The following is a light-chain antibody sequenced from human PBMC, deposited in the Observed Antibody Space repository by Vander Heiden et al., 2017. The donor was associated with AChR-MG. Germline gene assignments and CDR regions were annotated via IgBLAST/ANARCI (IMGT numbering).Light chain of an antibody. CDR1: VSNIGRNY. CDR3: AAWDNDLSAVV. Sequence: QSVLTQPPSASGTPGQTVTIPCFGSVSNIGRNYVYWYQQFPGMAPKFLIYRNNQRPSGVPDRFSASKSDTSASLAISGLRSEDEADYYCAAWDNDLSAVVFGGGTKVTVL. J-gene: IGLJ2*01. V-gene: IGLV1-47*01. CDR2: RNN.